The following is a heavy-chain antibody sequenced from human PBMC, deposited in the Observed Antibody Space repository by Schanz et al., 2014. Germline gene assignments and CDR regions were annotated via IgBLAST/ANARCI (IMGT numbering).Heavy chain of an antibody. J-gene: IGHJ5*02. CDR2: VTSAYTT. V-gene: IGHV3-23*01. D-gene: IGHD3-16*01. CDR3: VRWGAS. Sequence: EVQVLESGGGLVQPGGSLRLSCVGSGFTFGTRTMGWVRQAPGQGLEWVSTVTSAYTTYYADSVKGRFTISRDNAKNTLYLQMSRLRVEDTAVYYCVRWGASWGQGTLVTVSS. CDR1: GFTFGTRT.